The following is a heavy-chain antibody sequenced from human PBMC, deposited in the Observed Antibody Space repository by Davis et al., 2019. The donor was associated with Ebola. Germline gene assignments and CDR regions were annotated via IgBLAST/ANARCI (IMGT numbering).Heavy chain of an antibody. CDR1: GGSFSGYD. V-gene: IGHV4-34*01. CDR3: ARGGWGTLGGYYYYYGMDV. CDR2: INHSGSP. D-gene: IGHD3-16*01. J-gene: IGHJ6*04. Sequence: PSETLSLTCAVYGGSFSGYDWSWIRQPPGKGLEWLGEINHSGSPYSTPSLKSRVTISVDTSKNQFSLKLSSVTAADTAVYYCARGGWGTLGGYYYYYGMDVWGKGTTVTVSS.